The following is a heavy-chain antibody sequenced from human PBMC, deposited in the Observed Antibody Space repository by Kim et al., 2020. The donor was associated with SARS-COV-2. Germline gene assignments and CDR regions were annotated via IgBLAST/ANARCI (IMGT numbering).Heavy chain of an antibody. V-gene: IGHV4-39*01. CDR2: T. CDR3: AIVSGDWFDP. J-gene: IGHJ5*02. D-gene: IGHD6-19*01. Sequence: TPYNPPRKSRVTISVDTSKNQFSLKLSSVTAADTAVYYCAIVSGDWFDPWGQGTLVTVSS.